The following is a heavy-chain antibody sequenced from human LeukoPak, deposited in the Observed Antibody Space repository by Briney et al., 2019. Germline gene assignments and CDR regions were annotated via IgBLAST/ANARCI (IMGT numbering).Heavy chain of an antibody. V-gene: IGHV1-69*01. Sequence: SVKVSCKASGSTFSSYAISWVRQAPGQGLEWMGGIIPIFGTANYAQKFQGRVTITADEPTSTAYMELSSLRSEDTAVYYCARGTLWSHAFDIWGQGTMVTVSS. CDR2: IIPIFGTA. CDR1: GSTFSSYA. J-gene: IGHJ3*02. CDR3: ARGTLWSHAFDI. D-gene: IGHD1-14*01.